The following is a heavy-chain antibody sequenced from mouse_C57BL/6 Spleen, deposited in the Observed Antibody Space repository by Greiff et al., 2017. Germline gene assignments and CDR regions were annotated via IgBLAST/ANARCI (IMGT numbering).Heavy chain of an antibody. V-gene: IGHV5-17*01. J-gene: IGHJ3*01. CDR1: GFTFSDYG. CDR2: ISSGSSTI. CDR3: ARNEDEGFAY. Sequence: EVQLVESGGGLVKPGGSLKLSCAASGFTFSDYGMHWVRQAPEKGLEWVAYISSGSSTIYYADTVKGRFTISRDNAKNTRFLQMTSLRSEDTAMYYWARNEDEGFAYWGQGTLVTVSA.